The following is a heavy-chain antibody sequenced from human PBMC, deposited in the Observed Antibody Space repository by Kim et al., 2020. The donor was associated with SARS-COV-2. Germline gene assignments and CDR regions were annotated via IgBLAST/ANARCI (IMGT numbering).Heavy chain of an antibody. Sequence: SETLSLTCSVSGASISTRNFYWGWVRQPPGKGPEWIGTIHYGGSNNYNPSLKSRVTISEDTSTNQFFLKLTSVTAADTAIYYCAKYRTTTMVDYWGQGTRVTVSS. CDR3: AKYRTTTMVDY. D-gene: IGHD3-10*01. CDR2: IHYGGSN. V-gene: IGHV4-39*01. J-gene: IGHJ4*02. CDR1: GASISTRNFY.